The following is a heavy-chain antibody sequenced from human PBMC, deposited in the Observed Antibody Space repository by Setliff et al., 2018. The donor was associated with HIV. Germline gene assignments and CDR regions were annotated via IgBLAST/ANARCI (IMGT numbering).Heavy chain of an antibody. CDR3: ARVPGYSSGTSYMDV. V-gene: IGHV4-34*01. J-gene: IGHJ6*03. Sequence: SETLSLTCTVSGGSFSSYYWSWIRQPPGKGLEWIGEINHSGSTNHNPSLKSRVTISVDTSKNQFSLKLRSVTAADRAVYYCARVPGYSSGTSYMDVWGKGTTVTVSS. D-gene: IGHD6-19*01. CDR2: INHSGST. CDR1: GGSFSSYY.